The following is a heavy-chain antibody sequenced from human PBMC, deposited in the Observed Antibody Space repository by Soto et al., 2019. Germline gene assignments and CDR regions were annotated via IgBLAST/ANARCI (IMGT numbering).Heavy chain of an antibody. CDR1: GYTLLSYG. J-gene: IGHJ4*02. CDR3: AREMAHSTGWYDDFDQ. CDR2: ISTYKGNT. Sequence: QVELVQSGGEGKKPVGSVNIGAQATGYTLLSYGITWVLQAPGQGREWMGWISTYKGNTKYAQSLQGRVTLTRDTSTNTAFVEIRGLRSDDTAIYYCAREMAHSTGWYDDFDQWGQGPLVAVS. D-gene: IGHD6-13*01. V-gene: IGHV1-18*04.